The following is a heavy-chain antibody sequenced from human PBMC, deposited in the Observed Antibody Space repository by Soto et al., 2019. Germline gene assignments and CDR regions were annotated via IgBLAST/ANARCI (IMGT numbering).Heavy chain of an antibody. V-gene: IGHV3-21*01. CDR3: QAEDGIRDDRPVSAFLLNRSSDL. CDR2: ISSSSSYI. D-gene: IGHD2-15*01. Sequence: GKGLEWVSSISSSSSYIYYADSVKGRFTISRDNAKNSLYLQMNSLRAEDTAVFFFQAEDGIRDDRPVSAFLLNRSSDL. J-gene: IGHJ2*01.